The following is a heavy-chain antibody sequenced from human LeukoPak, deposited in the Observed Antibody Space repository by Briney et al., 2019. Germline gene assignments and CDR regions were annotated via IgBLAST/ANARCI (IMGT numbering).Heavy chain of an antibody. CDR2: ISSSSSYI. CDR3: AREDCSGGSCYFGY. D-gene: IGHD2-15*01. Sequence: PGGSLRLSCAASGFTFSSYSMNWVRQAPGQGLEWVSSISSSSSYIYYADSVKGRFTISRDNAKNSLYLQMNSLRAEDTAVYYCAREDCSGGSCYFGYWGQGTLVTVSS. J-gene: IGHJ4*02. CDR1: GFTFSSYS. V-gene: IGHV3-21*01.